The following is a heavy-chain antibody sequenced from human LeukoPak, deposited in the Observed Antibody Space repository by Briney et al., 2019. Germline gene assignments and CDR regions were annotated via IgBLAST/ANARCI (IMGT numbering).Heavy chain of an antibody. CDR1: GGSFSGYY. V-gene: IGHV4-34*01. J-gene: IGHJ4*02. CDR2: INHSGSN. Sequence: SETLSLTCAVYGGSFSGYYWSWLRQPPGKGLEWIGEINHSGSNNYDPSLKSRVTISVDTSKTQFSLKLSAVTAADTAVYYCARGRDLYRIWGQGTLVTVSS. D-gene: IGHD2-15*01. CDR3: ARGRDLYRI.